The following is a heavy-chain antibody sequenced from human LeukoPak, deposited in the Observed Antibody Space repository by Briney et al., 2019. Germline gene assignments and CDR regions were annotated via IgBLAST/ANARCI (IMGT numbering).Heavy chain of an antibody. J-gene: IGHJ4*02. Sequence: ESGLTLVKPTQTLTLTCTFSGFSLSTHGVGVGWIRQPPGKALEWLALIYWHGDQRLISSLKSRLTITKDSSKNQVVLTMSNMDPVDTATYYCAHTIEEQWLVAFDYWGRGTLVTVSS. V-gene: IGHV2-5*01. CDR2: IYWHGDQ. CDR1: GFSLSTHGVG. CDR3: AHTIEEQWLVAFDY. D-gene: IGHD6-19*01.